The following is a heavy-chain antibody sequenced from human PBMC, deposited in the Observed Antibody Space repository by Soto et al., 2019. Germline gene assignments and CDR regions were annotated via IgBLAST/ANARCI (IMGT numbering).Heavy chain of an antibody. CDR2: MNPNSGNT. V-gene: IGHV1-8*01. J-gene: IGHJ3*02. Sequence: QVQLVQSGAEVKKPGASVKVSCKASGYTFTSYDINWVRQATGQGLEWMGWMNPNSGNTGYAQKFQGRVTMTRNTSISTAYMALSSLRSEDTAVYYWVTMITFGGVIDDDAFDIWGQGTMVTVSS. CDR3: VTMITFGGVIDDDAFDI. CDR1: GYTFTSYD. D-gene: IGHD3-16*02.